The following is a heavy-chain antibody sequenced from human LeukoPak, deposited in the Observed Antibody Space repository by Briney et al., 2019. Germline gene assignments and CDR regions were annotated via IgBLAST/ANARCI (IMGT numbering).Heavy chain of an antibody. CDR1: GGSISSYY. CDR2: IYYSGST. D-gene: IGHD2-21*01. J-gene: IGHJ4*02. V-gene: IGHV4-59*08. Sequence: SETLSLTCTVSGGSISSYYWSWIRQPPGKGLEWIGYIYYSGSTNYNPSLKSRVTISVDTSKNQFSLKLSSVTAADTAVYYCARHPRWYAYCGGDCYSGLYYWGQGTLVTVSS. CDR3: ARHPRWYAYCGGDCYSGLYY.